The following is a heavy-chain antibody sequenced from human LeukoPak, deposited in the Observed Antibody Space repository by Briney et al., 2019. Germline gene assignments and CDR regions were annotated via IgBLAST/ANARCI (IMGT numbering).Heavy chain of an antibody. D-gene: IGHD6-19*01. Sequence: PSETLSLTCAMSGGSITGFFWTWIRQPAGEGLQYIGRIFSRGGANYNPSLQSRVAMSVDTSQNLFSLKLTSVTAADTAVYFCARVATPDVSSPLDFWGQGILVTVSS. CDR1: GGSITGFF. V-gene: IGHV4-4*07. J-gene: IGHJ4*02. CDR2: IFSRGGA. CDR3: ARVATPDVSSPLDF.